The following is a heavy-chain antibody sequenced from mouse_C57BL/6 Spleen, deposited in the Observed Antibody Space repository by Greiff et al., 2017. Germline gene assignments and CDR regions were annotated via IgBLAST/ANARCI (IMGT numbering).Heavy chain of an antibody. CDR3: AREREYSDYDDY. CDR2: INPNNGGT. J-gene: IGHJ2*01. D-gene: IGHD2-4*01. CDR1: GYTFTDYY. Sequence: EVKLQQSGPELVKPGASVKISCKASGYTFTDYYMNWVKQSHGKSLEWIGDINPNNGGTSYNQKFKGKATLTVDKSSSTAYMELRSLTSEDSAVYYCAREREYSDYDDYWGQGTTLTVSS. V-gene: IGHV1-26*01.